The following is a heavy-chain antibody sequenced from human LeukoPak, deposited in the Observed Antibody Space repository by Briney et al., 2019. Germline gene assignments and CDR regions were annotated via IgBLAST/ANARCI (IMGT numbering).Heavy chain of an antibody. D-gene: IGHD3-22*01. J-gene: IGHJ5*02. Sequence: PSETLSFTCTVSGGSISSSSYYWGWIRQPPGKGLEWIGSIYYSGSTYYNPSLKSRVTISVDTSKNQFSLKLSSVTAADTAVYYCARARMYYYDSSGYYYSYNWFDPWGQGTLVTVSS. CDR1: GGSISSSSYY. CDR3: ARARMYYYDSSGYYYSYNWFDP. CDR2: IYYSGST. V-gene: IGHV4-39*07.